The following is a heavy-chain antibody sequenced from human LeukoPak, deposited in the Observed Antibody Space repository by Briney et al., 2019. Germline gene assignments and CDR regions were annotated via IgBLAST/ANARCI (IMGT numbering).Heavy chain of an antibody. J-gene: IGHJ4*02. CDR1: GGSFSGYY. V-gene: IGHV4-34*01. Sequence: SETLSLTCAVYGGSFSGYYWSWIRQPPGKGLEWIGEINHSGSTNYNPSLKSRVTISVDTSKNQFSLKLSSVTAADTAVYYCASGPARRIGPFWWGQGTLVTVSS. CDR3: ASGPARRIGPFW. CDR2: INHSGST. D-gene: IGHD3-3*01.